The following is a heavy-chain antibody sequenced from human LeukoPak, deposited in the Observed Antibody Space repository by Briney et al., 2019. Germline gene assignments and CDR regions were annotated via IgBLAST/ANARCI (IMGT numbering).Heavy chain of an antibody. Sequence: SETLSLTCTVSGGSISGFYWTWIRQPPGKGLEWIGYIYYSGSTNYHPSLKSRVTLSVDTSKNQFSLKLSSVTAADTAVYYCARGLLVGNTGYYFDYWGQGALVTVSS. CDR2: IYYSGST. D-gene: IGHD1-26*01. J-gene: IGHJ4*02. CDR3: ARGLLVGNTGYYFDY. CDR1: GGSISGFY. V-gene: IGHV4-59*01.